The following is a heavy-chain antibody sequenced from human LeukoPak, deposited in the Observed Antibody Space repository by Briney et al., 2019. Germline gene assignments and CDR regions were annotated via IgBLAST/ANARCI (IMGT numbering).Heavy chain of an antibody. CDR3: ARESSSWYLDAFDI. V-gene: IGHV1-69*13. J-gene: IGHJ3*02. Sequence: GASVKVSCKASGGTFSSSAISWVRQAPGQGLEWMGGIIPIFGTANYAQKFQGRVTITADESTSTAYMELSSLRSEDTAVYYCARESSSWYLDAFDIWGQGTMVTVSS. D-gene: IGHD6-13*01. CDR2: IIPIFGTA. CDR1: GGTFSSSA.